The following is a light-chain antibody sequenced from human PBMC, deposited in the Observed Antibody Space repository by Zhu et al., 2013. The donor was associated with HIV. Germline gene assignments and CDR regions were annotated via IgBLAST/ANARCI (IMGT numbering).Light chain of an antibody. CDR1: SGSVSPSYY. CDR3: VLYMGSGISV. J-gene: IGLJ2*01. Sequence: QTVVTQEPSFSVSPGGTVTLTCGLSSGSVSPSYYPSWYQQTPGQPPRTLIYSTNTRSSGVPIRFSGSILGNKSALTITGAQADDESDYYCVLYMGSGISVFGGGTKLTVL. V-gene: IGLV8-61*01. CDR2: STN.